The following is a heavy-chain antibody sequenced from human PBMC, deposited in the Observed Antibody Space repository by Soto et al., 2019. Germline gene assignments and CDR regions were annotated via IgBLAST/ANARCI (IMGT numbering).Heavy chain of an antibody. CDR2: INSDGSIT. CDR1: GFTFSSYW. Sequence: GGSLRLSCAASGFTFSSYWMHWVRQAPGKGLVWVSRINSDGSITTYADSVKGRFTVSRDNAKNTLYLQMNSLRAEDTAVYYCTRVEISAGGKFDPWGQGTLVTASS. V-gene: IGHV3-74*01. D-gene: IGHD3-16*01. CDR3: TRVEISAGGKFDP. J-gene: IGHJ5*02.